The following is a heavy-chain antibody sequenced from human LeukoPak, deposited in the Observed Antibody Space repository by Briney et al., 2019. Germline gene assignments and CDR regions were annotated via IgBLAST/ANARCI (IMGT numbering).Heavy chain of an antibody. J-gene: IGHJ5*02. V-gene: IGHV3-7*01. CDR3: ARGYGFPGA. CDR2: IKQDGSEK. CDR1: GITLRSYW. Sequence: GGSLRLSCAASGITLRSYWMNWVRQAPGKGLEWVAHIKQDGSEKYYVDSVKDRFTISRDNSKNSLYLQMNSLRAEDTAVYYCARGYGFPGAWGQGALVTVPS. D-gene: IGHD4-17*01.